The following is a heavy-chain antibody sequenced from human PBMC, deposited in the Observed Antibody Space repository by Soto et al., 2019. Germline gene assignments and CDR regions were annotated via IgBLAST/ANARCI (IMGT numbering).Heavy chain of an antibody. V-gene: IGHV4-61*01. D-gene: IGHD2-21*01. Sequence: QVQLQESGPGLVKPSETLSLTCTVPGGSVSIGTYYWSWIRQPPGKGLEWIGFIHYSGSTNYNPSLKSRVTMSVDTSKTQCYLKLTSVNAADTAVYYCTRGGDAYKNGHWGQGTLVTVSS. J-gene: IGHJ4*02. CDR2: IHYSGST. CDR1: GGSVSIGTYY. CDR3: TRGGDAYKNGH.